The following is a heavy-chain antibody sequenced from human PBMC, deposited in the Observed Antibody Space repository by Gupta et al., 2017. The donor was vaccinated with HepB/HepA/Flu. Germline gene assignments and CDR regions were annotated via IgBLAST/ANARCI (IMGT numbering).Heavy chain of an antibody. V-gene: IGHV3-23*01. CDR2: ISGRGDTT. CDR3: AKDPNGDYVGAFDT. D-gene: IGHD4-17*01. CDR1: GFTFKHYA. Sequence: EVQMLESGGGLEQPGGSLRLSCAASGFTFKHYAVTWVRQTPGKGLEGVSAISGRGDTTFYADSVKGRFTISRDNSKNILYLQMNSLRVEDTAIYYCAKDPNGDYVGAFDTWGQGTMVTVSS. J-gene: IGHJ3*02.